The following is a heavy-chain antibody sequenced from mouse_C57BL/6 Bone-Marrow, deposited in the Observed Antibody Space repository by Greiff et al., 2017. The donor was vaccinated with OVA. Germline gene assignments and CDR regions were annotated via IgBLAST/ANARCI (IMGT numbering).Heavy chain of an antibody. J-gene: IGHJ1*03. CDR2: ISDGGSYT. CDR3: AEVYFDF. V-gene: IGHV5-4*01. CDR1: GFTFSSYA. Sequence: EVQLVESGGGLVKPGGSLKLSCAASGFTFSSYAMLWVRQTPEKRLEWVATISDGGSYTYYPDNVKGRFTISRDNAKNNLYLQMSHLKSEDTAMYYCAEVYFDFWGTGTTVTVSS.